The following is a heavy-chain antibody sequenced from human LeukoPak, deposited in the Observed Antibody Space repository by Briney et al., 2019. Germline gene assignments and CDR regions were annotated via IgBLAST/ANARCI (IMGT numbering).Heavy chain of an antibody. D-gene: IGHD2-21*02. CDR1: GFTFSNAW. CDR2: IKSKTDGSTT. Sequence: PGGSLRLSCAASGFTFSNAWMSWVRQAPGKGLEWVGRIKSKTDGSTTDYAAPVKGRFTISRDDSKNTLYLQMNSLKTEDTAVYYCTTVSEYCGGDCYSRFDYWGQGTLVTVSS. V-gene: IGHV3-15*01. J-gene: IGHJ4*02. CDR3: TTVSEYCGGDCYSRFDY.